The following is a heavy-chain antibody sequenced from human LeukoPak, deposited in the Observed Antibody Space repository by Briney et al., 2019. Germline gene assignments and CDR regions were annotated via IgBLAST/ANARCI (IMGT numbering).Heavy chain of an antibody. Sequence: GGSLRLSCAASGFTVSSNYMSWVRQAPGKGLEWVSVIYGGGSTYYADSVKGRFTISRDNSKNTLYLQTNSLRAEDTAVYYCARALYYYDSSGYYPEYYFDYWGQGTLVTVSS. V-gene: IGHV3-53*01. J-gene: IGHJ4*02. CDR2: IYGGGST. CDR1: GFTVSSNY. D-gene: IGHD3-22*01. CDR3: ARALYYYDSSGYYPEYYFDY.